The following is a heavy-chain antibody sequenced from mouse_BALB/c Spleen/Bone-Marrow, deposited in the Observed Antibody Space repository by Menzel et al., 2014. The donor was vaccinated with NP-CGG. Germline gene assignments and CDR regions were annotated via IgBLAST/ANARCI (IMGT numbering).Heavy chain of an antibody. Sequence: VQLQQSGPELVKPGASVKIWCKTFGDTFSEYPMHWVKQHHGKSLEWIGGINPTNGGTSANQKFKGKATLIVGKASRTAYMEPRSLTSENSAVYYCARGLTGGFAYWGQGTLVTSSA. D-gene: IGHD4-1*01. CDR2: INPTNGGT. CDR1: GDTFSEYP. CDR3: ARGLTGGFAY. V-gene: IGHV1-22*01. J-gene: IGHJ3*01.